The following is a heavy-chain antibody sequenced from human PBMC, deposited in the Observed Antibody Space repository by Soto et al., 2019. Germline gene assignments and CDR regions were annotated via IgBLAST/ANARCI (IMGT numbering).Heavy chain of an antibody. D-gene: IGHD6-19*01. CDR2: INHSGST. CDR3: AREDALAVAGTGKLDY. CDR1: GGSFSGYY. J-gene: IGHJ4*02. Sequence: QVQLQQWGAGLLKPSETLSLTCAVYGGSFSGYYWSWIRQPPGKGLEWIGEINHSGSTNYNPSLKSRVTISVDTSKNQFSRELSSVTAADTAVYYCAREDALAVAGTGKLDYWGQGTLVTVSS. V-gene: IGHV4-34*01.